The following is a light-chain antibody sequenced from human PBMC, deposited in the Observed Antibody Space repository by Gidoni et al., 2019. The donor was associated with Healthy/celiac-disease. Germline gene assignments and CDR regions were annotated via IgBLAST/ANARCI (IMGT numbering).Light chain of an antibody. CDR2: GAS. CDR1: QSVSSN. CDR3: QQYNNWLT. J-gene: IGKJ4*01. V-gene: IGKV3-15*01. Sequence: EIVMPHSPATLSVSPGERATLSCRASQSVSSNLAWYQQKPGQAPRLIIYGASTRATGIPARFSGSGSGKEFTLTISSLQSEDFAVYYCQQYNNWLTFGGGTKVEIK.